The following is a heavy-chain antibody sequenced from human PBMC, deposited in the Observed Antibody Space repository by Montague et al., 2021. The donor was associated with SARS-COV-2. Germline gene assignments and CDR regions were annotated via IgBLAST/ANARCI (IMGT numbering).Heavy chain of an antibody. CDR1: GASVGSSD. CDR2: FYSVGST. Sequence: SETLSLTCTVSGASVGSSDWGWIRQSPGKGLEWIGYFYSVGSTDYNPSLKSRATISRDTSKNQFSLKVRSVTAADTAVYYCARVTMTADAFDIWGQGTMVTVSS. V-gene: IGHV4-59*02. D-gene: IGHD1-14*01. CDR3: ARVTMTADAFDI. J-gene: IGHJ3*02.